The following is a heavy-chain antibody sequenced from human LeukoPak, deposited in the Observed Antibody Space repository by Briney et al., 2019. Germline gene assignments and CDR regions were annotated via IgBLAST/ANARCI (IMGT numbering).Heavy chain of an antibody. CDR1: GFTFSSYS. V-gene: IGHV3-48*02. CDR2: ISGSSSII. Sequence: GGSLRLSCAASGFTFSSYSLNWVSQAPGKGLEWVSYISGSSSIINYADSVKGRFTIYRDNAKNSLFLQMNSLRDQDTAVYYCARDIRGYNYGFDYWGQGTLVTVPS. CDR3: ARDIRGYNYGFDY. J-gene: IGHJ4*02. D-gene: IGHD5-18*01.